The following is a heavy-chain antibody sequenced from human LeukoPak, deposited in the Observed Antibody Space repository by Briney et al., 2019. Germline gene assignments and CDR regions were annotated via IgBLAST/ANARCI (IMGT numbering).Heavy chain of an antibody. CDR3: ARGPLPYYYDSSGYSLYGMDV. D-gene: IGHD3-22*01. CDR1: GYTFTSYY. V-gene: IGHV1-46*01. J-gene: IGHJ6*02. CDR2: INPSGGST. Sequence: ASVKVSCKASGYTFTSYYMHWVRQAPGQGLEWMGTINPSGGSTSYAQKFQGRVTMTRDTSTSTVYMELSSLRSEDTAVYYCARGPLPYYYDSSGYSLYGMDVWGQGTTVTVSS.